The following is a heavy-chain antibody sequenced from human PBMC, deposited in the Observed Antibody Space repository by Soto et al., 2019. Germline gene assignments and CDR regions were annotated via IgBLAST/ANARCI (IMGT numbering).Heavy chain of an antibody. D-gene: IGHD3-10*01. CDR3: ASDYGSGSYRFDY. CDR2: IYHDGRT. J-gene: IGHJ4*02. Sequence: QLQLQESVSGLVTPSQTLSLTCAVSGVSIISGDYSWSWIRQPPGKGLAWIGYIYHDGRTLYNPSLKSRVTISLDRSKNQFALKLSSVTAADTAVYYCASDYGSGSYRFDYWGQGTLVTVSS. V-gene: IGHV4-30-2*01. CDR1: GVSIISGDYS.